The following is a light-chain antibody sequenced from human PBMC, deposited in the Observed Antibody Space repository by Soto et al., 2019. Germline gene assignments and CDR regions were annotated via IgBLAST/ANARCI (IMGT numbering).Light chain of an antibody. CDR1: SSNIGTNT. J-gene: IGLJ2*01. Sequence: QSVLTQPPSASGTPGQRVTISCSGSSSNIGTNTVIWYQQLPGAAPKFLIYSDNQRPSGVPDRFSGSKSGTSASLAISGLQSEDEADYYCAAWDVSLVVFGGGTKVTVL. V-gene: IGLV1-44*01. CDR2: SDN. CDR3: AAWDVSLVV.